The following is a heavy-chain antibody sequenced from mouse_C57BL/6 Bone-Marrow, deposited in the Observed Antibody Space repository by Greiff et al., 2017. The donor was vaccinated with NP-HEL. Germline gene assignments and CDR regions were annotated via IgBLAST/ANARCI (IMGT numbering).Heavy chain of an antibody. D-gene: IGHD1-1*02. V-gene: IGHV5-6*01. CDR2: ISSGGSYT. CDR1: GFTFSSYG. J-gene: IGHJ4*01. CDR3: GSPCGIGWAMDY. Sequence: EVQLVESGGDLVKPGGSLKLSCAASGFTFSSYGMSWVRQTPDKRLERVATISSGGSYTYYPDSVKGRFTISRDNAKNTLYLQMSSLKSEDTGMYYWGSPCGIGWAMDYWGEGTAVTVSS.